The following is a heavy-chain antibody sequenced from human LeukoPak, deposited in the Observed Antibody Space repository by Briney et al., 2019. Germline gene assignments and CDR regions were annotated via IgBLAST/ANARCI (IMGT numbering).Heavy chain of an antibody. CDR3: ATATIIWGSYRSWLDT. CDR2: LDPEHGGR. D-gene: IGHD3-16*02. V-gene: IGHV1-24*01. CDR1: GKSLTRVS. J-gene: IGHJ5*02. Sequence: ASVKVSCKVSGKSLTRVSIHWVRQSPGKGLEWMGGLDPEHGGRLCAQTFQGRVTMTEDASTDTAYMELNRLRSEDTAVYYCATATIIWGSYRSWLDTWGQGTLVTVSS.